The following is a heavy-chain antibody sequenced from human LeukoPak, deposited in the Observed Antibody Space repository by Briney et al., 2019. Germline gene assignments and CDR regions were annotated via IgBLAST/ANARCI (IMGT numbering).Heavy chain of an antibody. V-gene: IGHV3-30*18. CDR2: TSSDLNVK. D-gene: IGHD4-23*01. J-gene: IGHJ4*02. CDR1: GFTFRNYV. Sequence: GGSLRLSCAASGFTFRNYVIHWVRQAPGKGLEWVAVTSSDLNVKLYADSVKGRFTISRDNSRSTLYLQMNSLRAEDTAVYYCAKGLSGGGQRGYFDYWGQGTLVTVSS. CDR3: AKGLSGGGQRGYFDY.